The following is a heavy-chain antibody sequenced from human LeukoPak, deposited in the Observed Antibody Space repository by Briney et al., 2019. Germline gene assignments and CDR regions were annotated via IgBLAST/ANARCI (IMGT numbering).Heavy chain of an antibody. Sequence: GGSLRLSCAASGFTFSSYSMNWVRQAPGKGLEWVSSISSSGNYIYYADSVKGRFTISRDNAKNSLFLQMNSLRAEDTAVYYCAEGRKRGPPPPLHYYYGMDVWGQGTTVTVSS. CDR1: GFTFSSYS. CDR3: AEGRKRGPPPPLHYYYGMDV. V-gene: IGHV3-21*01. J-gene: IGHJ6*02. CDR2: ISSSGNYI.